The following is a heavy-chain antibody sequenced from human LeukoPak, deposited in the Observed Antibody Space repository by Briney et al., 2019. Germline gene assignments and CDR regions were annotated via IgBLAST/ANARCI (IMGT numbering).Heavy chain of an antibody. D-gene: IGHD6-19*01. V-gene: IGHV1-2*02. J-gene: IGHJ4*02. CDR1: RYTYTRYY. Sequence: GASVKVSCKASRYTYTRYYMHWVRQAAGQGVEWLGWINPNRGVTNSAQKIQGRVSMSRDTSISTAYIELSRLRSDDTAVYYCARVGSDSSGWRRFDYWGEGTLVTVSS. CDR2: INPNRGVT. CDR3: ARVGSDSSGWRRFDY.